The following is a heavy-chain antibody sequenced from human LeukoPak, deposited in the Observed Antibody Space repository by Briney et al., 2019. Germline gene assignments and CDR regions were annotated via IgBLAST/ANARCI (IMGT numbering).Heavy chain of an antibody. CDR2: IYYSGTT. J-gene: IGHJ3*02. Sequence: SETLSLTXTVSGGSIRSHYWSWIRQPPGKGLEWIVYIYYSGTTNYNPSLKSRATISIDTSKNQFSLMLSSVTAADTAMFYCAGSRSGWYRDGFDIWGQGTMVTVSS. D-gene: IGHD6-19*01. V-gene: IGHV4-59*11. CDR3: AGSRSGWYRDGFDI. CDR1: GGSIRSHY.